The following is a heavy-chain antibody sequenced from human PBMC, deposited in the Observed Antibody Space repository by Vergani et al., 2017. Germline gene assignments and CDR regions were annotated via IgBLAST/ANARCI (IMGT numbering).Heavy chain of an antibody. CDR2: INHSGST. CDR1: GGSFSGYY. D-gene: IGHD2-2*01. CDR3: ARLGGIVVVPAAAQVDY. J-gene: IGHJ4*02. V-gene: IGHV4-34*01. Sequence: QVQLQQWGAGLLKPSETLSLTCAVYGGSFSGYYWSWIRQPPGKGLEWIGEINHSGSTNYNPSLKSRVTISVDTSKNPFSLKLGSVTAADTAVYYCARLGGIVVVPAAAQVDYWGQGTLVTVSS.